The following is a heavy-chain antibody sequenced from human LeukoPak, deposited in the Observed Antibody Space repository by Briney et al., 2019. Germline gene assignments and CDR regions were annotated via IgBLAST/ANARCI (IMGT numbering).Heavy chain of an antibody. Sequence: GGSLRLSCAASGFTLRSYSMIWVRQAPGKGLEWVSSISSSSSYIYYADSVKGRFTISRDNAKNTLYLQMNSLRAEDTAVYYCAREKSPQLVPNFDYWGQGTLVTVSS. CDR3: AREKSPQLVPNFDY. J-gene: IGHJ4*02. V-gene: IGHV3-21*01. D-gene: IGHD6-13*01. CDR2: ISSSSSYI. CDR1: GFTLRSYS.